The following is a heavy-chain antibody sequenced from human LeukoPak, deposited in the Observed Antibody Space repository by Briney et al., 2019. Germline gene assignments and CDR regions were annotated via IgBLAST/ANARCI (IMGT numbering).Heavy chain of an antibody. Sequence: ASVKVSCKASGGTFSSYAISWVRQAPGQGLEWMGWINPNSGGTNYAQKFQGRVTMTRDTSISTAYMELSRLRSDDTAVYYCAAVGVVVPAAILWAFDYWGQGTLVTVSS. V-gene: IGHV1-2*02. J-gene: IGHJ4*02. CDR1: GGTFSSYA. CDR3: AAVGVVVPAAILWAFDY. D-gene: IGHD2-2*02. CDR2: INPNSGGT.